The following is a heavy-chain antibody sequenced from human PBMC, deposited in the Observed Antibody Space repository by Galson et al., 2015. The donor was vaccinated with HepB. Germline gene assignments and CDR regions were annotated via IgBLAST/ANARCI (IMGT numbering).Heavy chain of an antibody. J-gene: IGHJ6*02. CDR1: GFTFDDYT. D-gene: IGHD2-21*02. CDR3: AKPETHCGGDRGMCGMDV. V-gene: IGHV3-43*01. CDR2: ISWDGGST. Sequence: SLRLSCAASGFTFDDYTMHWVRQAPGKGLEWVSLISWDGGSTYYADSVKGRFTISRDNSKNSLYLQMNSLRTEDTALYYCAKPETHCGGDRGMCGMDVWGQGTTVTVSS.